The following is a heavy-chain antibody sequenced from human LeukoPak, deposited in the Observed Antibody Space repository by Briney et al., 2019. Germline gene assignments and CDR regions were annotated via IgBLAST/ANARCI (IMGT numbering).Heavy chain of an antibody. J-gene: IGHJ5*02. CDR2: IWYDGSNK. V-gene: IGHV3-33*08. CDR1: GFTFSNAW. D-gene: IGHD4-17*01. Sequence: PGGSLRLSCAASGFTFSNAWMSWVRQAPGKGLEWVAVIWYDGSNKYYADSVKGRFTISRDNSKNTLYLQMNSLRAEDTAVYYCARELYGDYSNWFDPWGQGTLVTVSS. CDR3: ARELYGDYSNWFDP.